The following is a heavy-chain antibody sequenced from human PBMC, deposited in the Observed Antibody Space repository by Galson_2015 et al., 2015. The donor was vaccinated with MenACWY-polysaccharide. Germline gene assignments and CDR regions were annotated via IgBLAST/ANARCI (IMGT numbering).Heavy chain of an antibody. J-gene: IGHJ4*02. D-gene: IGHD4-11*01. CDR3: AIGKSRYSNY. CDR2: IYHSGST. Sequence: YYWGWIRQPPGQGLEWIGSIYHSGSTYYNPSLKSRVTISVDTSKNQFSLKLSSVTAADTAVYYCAIGKSRYSNYWGQGTLVTVSS. CDR1: YY. V-gene: IGHV4-38-2*02.